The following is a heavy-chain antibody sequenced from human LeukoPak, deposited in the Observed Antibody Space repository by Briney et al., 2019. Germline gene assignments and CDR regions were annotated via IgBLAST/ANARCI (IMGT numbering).Heavy chain of an antibody. Sequence: PSETLSLTCTVSGGSISSSSYYWGWIRQPPGKGLEWIGSIYYSGSTYYNPSLKSRVTISVDTSKNQFSLKLSSVTAADTAVYYCARRHGNLYYGSVRRGWFDPWGQGTLVTVSS. D-gene: IGHD3-10*01. J-gene: IGHJ5*02. CDR2: IYYSGST. V-gene: IGHV4-39*01. CDR1: GGSISSSSYY. CDR3: ARRHGNLYYGSVRRGWFDP.